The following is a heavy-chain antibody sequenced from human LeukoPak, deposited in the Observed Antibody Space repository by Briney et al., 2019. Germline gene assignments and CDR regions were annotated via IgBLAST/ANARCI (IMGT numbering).Heavy chain of an antibody. CDR2: IYHSGST. D-gene: IGHD2-2*01. J-gene: IGHJ4*02. CDR3: ARLPQYCSSTSCSLYYFDY. V-gene: IGHV4-38-2*01. Sequence: SETLSLTCAVSGYSISSGYYWGWIRQPPGKGLEWIGSIYHSGSTYYNPSLKSRVTISVDTSKNQFSLKLNSVTAADTAVYYCARLPQYCSSTSCSLYYFDYWGQGTLVTVSS. CDR1: GYSISSGYY.